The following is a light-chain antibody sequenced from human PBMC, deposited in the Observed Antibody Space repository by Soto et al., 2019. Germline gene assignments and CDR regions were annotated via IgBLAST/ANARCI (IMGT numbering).Light chain of an antibody. CDR1: GSDIGGYNF. CDR2: GVT. Sequence: QSALTQPPSASGSPGQSVTISCTGSGSDIGGYNFVSWYQQHPGKAPKLMIYGVTERPSGVPDRFSGSRSGTSGSLAISGLQSEDEADYYCAAWDDTLSGPVFGGGTKLTVL. V-gene: IGLV2-8*01. J-gene: IGLJ3*02. CDR3: AAWDDTLSGPV.